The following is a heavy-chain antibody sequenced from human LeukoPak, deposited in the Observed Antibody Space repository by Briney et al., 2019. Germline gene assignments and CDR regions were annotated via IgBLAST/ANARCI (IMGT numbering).Heavy chain of an antibody. CDR1: GYSFISYW. J-gene: IGHJ4*02. CDR3: ARGLVTAVITPKAY. Sequence: GESLKISCQGSGYSFISYWIGWVRQMPGKGLEWMGIIYPGDSATRHSPSFQGQVTISADKSISTAYLQWSSLKASDTAMYYCARGLVTAVITPKAYWGQGTLVTVSS. CDR2: IYPGDSAT. V-gene: IGHV5-51*01. D-gene: IGHD4-23*01.